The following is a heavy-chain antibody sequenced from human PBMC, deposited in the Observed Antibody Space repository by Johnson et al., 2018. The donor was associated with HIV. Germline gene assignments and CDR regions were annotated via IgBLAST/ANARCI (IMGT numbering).Heavy chain of an antibody. CDR1: GFTFSDSY. CDR2: ISSSDSAI. V-gene: IGHV3-11*01. Sequence: QVQLVESGGGLVKPGGSLRLSCGASGFTFSDSYMNWIRQAPGKGLEWVSYISSSDSAIWYADSVKGRFTISRDNARNSVYLQMNSLRAEDTAVYYCARDRDGQQWRSAFDIWGQGTMVTVSS. J-gene: IGHJ3*02. D-gene: IGHD6-19*01. CDR3: ARDRDGQQWRSAFDI.